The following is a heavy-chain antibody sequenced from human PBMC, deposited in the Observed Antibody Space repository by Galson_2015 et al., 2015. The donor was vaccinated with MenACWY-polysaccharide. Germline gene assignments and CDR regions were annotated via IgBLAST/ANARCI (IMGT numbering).Heavy chain of an antibody. V-gene: IGHV2-5*02. CDR2: IYWDGDK. CDR1: GFSVTATGVG. Sequence: PALVKPTQTLSLTCTFSGFSVTATGVGVGWIRQPPGKAPEWLAHIYWDGDKRFRPSLGARLTLTKETSRDQVVLTMTDMDPVDTATYYCVRLLGGVSFDSWGQGTL. CDR3: VRLLGGVSFDS. J-gene: IGHJ4*02. D-gene: IGHD1-26*01.